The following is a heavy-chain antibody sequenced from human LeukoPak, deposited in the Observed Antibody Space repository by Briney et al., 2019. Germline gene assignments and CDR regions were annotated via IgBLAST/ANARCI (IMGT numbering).Heavy chain of an antibody. V-gene: IGHV3-30-3*01. CDR2: ISYDGSNK. D-gene: IGHD4-23*01. J-gene: IGHJ5*02. Sequence: GGSLRLSCAASGFTFSSYAMPWVRQAPGKGLEWVAVISYDGSNKYYADSVKGRFTTSRDNSKNTLYLQMNSLRAEDTAVYYCARDLYFGGNSGGSWGQGTLVTVSS. CDR3: ARDLYFGGNSGGS. CDR1: GFTFSSYA.